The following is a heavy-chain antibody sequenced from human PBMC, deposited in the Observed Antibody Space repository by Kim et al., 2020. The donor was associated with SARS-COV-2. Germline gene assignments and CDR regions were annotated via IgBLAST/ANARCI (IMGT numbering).Heavy chain of an antibody. J-gene: IGHJ4*02. D-gene: IGHD3-10*01. Sequence: VKGRYTISRDDSKNTLYLKMNSLKTEDTAVYYCTTDPQDYYGSGSYYNDYWGQGTLVTVSS. CDR3: TTDPQDYYGSGSYYNDY. V-gene: IGHV3-15*01.